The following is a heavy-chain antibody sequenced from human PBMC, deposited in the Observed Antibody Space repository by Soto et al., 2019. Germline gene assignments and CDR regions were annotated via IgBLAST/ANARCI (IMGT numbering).Heavy chain of an antibody. Sequence: EVQLLESGGGLVQPGGSLRLSCAASGFTFSSYAMRWVRQAPGKGLEWVSAISGSGGSTYYADSVKGRFTISRDNSKYTLYLQMTSLRDEDTAVYYCARRGSGSYYDYWGQGTLVTVSS. J-gene: IGHJ4*02. CDR3: ARRGSGSYYDY. D-gene: IGHD1-26*01. CDR2: ISGSGGST. CDR1: GFTFSSYA. V-gene: IGHV3-23*01.